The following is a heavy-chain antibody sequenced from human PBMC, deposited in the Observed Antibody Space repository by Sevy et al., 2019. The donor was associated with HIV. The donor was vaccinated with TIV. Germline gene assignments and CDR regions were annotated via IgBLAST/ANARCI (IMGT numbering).Heavy chain of an antibody. CDR1: GGTFSSYG. V-gene: IGHV1-69*01. D-gene: IGHD3-22*01. Sequence: KISCTASGGTFSSYGISWVRQAPGQGLEWMGGIIPIFGTPKYGQKFKGRVTITADESANTAYMELSSLRSEDTAVYYCARDRSSDGRGHYFESESWGEGTLVTVSS. J-gene: IGHJ4*02. CDR2: IIPIFGTP. CDR3: ARDRSSDGRGHYFESES.